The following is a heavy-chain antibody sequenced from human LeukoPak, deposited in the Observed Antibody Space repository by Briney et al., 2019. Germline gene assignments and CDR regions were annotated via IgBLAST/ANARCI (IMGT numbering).Heavy chain of an antibody. CDR1: GYTFTGYY. CDR2: INPNSGGT. V-gene: IGHV1-2*02. J-gene: IGHJ4*02. D-gene: IGHD5-18*01. Sequence: ASVKVSCKASGYTFTGYYMHWMRQAPGQGLEWMGWINPNSGGTNDAQKFQGRVTMTTDTSISTAYMELSRLRSDDTALYYCARGGWSGYSYGSEPEKYFDYWSQGTLVTVSS. CDR3: ARGGWSGYSYGSEPEKYFDY.